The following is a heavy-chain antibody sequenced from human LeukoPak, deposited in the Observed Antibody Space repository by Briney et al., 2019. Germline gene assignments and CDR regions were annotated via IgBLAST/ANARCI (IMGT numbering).Heavy chain of an antibody. J-gene: IGHJ3*02. D-gene: IGHD6-13*01. Sequence: PGRSLRLSCAASGFTFNSYGMHWVRQAPGKGLEWVAVISYDGSNKYYADSVKGRFTISRANSKNTLYLQMNSLRAEDTAVYYCAKEAGSSWSRLIDAFDIWGQGTMVTVSS. CDR2: ISYDGSNK. CDR1: GFTFNSYG. V-gene: IGHV3-30*18. CDR3: AKEAGSSWSRLIDAFDI.